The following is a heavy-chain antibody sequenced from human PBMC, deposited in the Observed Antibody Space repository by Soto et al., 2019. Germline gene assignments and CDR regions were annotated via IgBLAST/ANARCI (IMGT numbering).Heavy chain of an antibody. CDR1: GFTFSSYG. Sequence: QVQLVESGGGVVQPGRSLRLSCAASGFTFSSYGMHWVRQAPGKGLEWVAVIWYDGSNKYYADSVKGRFTISRDNSKNTLYLQMNSLRAEDTAVYYCARGRGGYEEYYFDYWGQGTLVTVSS. V-gene: IGHV3-33*01. J-gene: IGHJ4*02. D-gene: IGHD5-12*01. CDR2: IWYDGSNK. CDR3: ARGRGGYEEYYFDY.